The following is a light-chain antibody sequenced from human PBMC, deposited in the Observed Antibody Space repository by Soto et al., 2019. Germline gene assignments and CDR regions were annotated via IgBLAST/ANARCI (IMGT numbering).Light chain of an antibody. Sequence: QSVLTQAPSASGTPEQRVTISCSGSSSNIGSNTVTWYQQVPGTAPKLLIYSNDQRPSGVPDRFSGSKSGTSASLAIAGLQSEDEADYYCAAWDDSLNGWVFGGGTKLTVL. V-gene: IGLV1-44*01. J-gene: IGLJ3*02. CDR3: AAWDDSLNGWV. CDR2: SND. CDR1: SSNIGSNT.